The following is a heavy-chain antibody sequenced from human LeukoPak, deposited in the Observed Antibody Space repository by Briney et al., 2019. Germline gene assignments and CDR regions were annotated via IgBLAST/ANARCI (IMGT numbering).Heavy chain of an antibody. V-gene: IGHV1-2*02. CDR1: GYTFTGYY. CDR3: ARVLGGPNWFDP. D-gene: IGHD2-15*01. CDR2: ISPNSGGT. Sequence: ASVKVSCKASGYTFTGYYMHWVRQAPGQGLEWMGWISPNSGGTNYAQKFQGRVTMTRDTSISTAYMELSRLRSDDTAVYYCARVLGGPNWFDPWGQGTLVTVSS. J-gene: IGHJ5*02.